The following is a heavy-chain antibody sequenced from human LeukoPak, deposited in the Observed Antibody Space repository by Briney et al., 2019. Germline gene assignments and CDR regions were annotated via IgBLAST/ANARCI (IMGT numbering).Heavy chain of an antibody. CDR2: INHSGST. CDR3: ARGASGWHGFRRWFDP. V-gene: IGHV4-39*07. J-gene: IGHJ5*02. CDR1: GGSISSSSYY. Sequence: SETLSLTCTVSGGSISSSSYYWGWIRQPPGKGLEWIGEINHSGSTNYNPSLKSRVTISVDTSKNQFSLKLSSVTAADTAVYYCARGASGWHGFRRWFDPWGQGTLVTVSS. D-gene: IGHD6-19*01.